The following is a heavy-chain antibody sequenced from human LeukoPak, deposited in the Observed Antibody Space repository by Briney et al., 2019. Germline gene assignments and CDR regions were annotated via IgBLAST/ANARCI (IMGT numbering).Heavy chain of an antibody. J-gene: IGHJ6*02. D-gene: IGHD6-6*01. V-gene: IGHV4-34*01. Sequence: PSETLSLTCAVYGESFSGYYWSWIRQPPKKGLEWIGEINHSGSTNYNPSLKSRVTISVDTSKNQFSLKVRSATAADTAVYYCARGHVGSYVYYYYYGIDVWGQGTTVTVSS. CDR1: GESFSGYY. CDR3: ARGHVGSYVYYYYYGIDV. CDR2: INHSGST.